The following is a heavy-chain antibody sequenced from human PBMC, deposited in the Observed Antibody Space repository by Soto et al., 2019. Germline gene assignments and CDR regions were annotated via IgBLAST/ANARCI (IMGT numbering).Heavy chain of an antibody. D-gene: IGHD2-2*01. Sequence: EVQLLESGGDLVQPGGSLRLSCAASGFTFSNYAMSWVRQAPGKGLEWVSSISGRGGSTYADSVKGRFAISRDNSKNTLYLQMSSLRAEDTAMCYCAKSNLYCDRANCYVFDYWGQGTLVTVSS. CDR3: AKSNLYCDRANCYVFDY. J-gene: IGHJ4*02. CDR2: ISGRGGST. CDR1: GFTFSNYA. V-gene: IGHV3-23*01.